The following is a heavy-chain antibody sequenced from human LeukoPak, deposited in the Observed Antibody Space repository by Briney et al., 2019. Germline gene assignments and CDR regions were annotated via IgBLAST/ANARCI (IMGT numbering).Heavy chain of an antibody. Sequence: PSETLSLTCGVFGGSISSENWWNWVRPPPGKGLEWIGETYDAGHINYNASLKRRVTISMDNSKNQLYMKMNTVRAADTGVDYCARGGGYYFDYWGQGILVAVSS. CDR2: TYDAGHI. D-gene: IGHD5-12*01. CDR3: ARGGGYYFDY. V-gene: IGHV4/OR15-8*02. CDR1: GGSISSENW. J-gene: IGHJ4*02.